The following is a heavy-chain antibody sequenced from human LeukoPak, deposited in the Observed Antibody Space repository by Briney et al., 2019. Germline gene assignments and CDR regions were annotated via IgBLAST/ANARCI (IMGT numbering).Heavy chain of an antibody. D-gene: IGHD6-19*01. CDR2: ISAYNGNT. J-gene: IGHJ6*04. V-gene: IGHV1-18*04. Sequence: ASVKVSCKASGYTFTSYGISWVRQAPGQGLEWMGWISAYNGNTNYAQKLQGRGTMTTDTSTSTAYMELRSLRSDDTAVYYCARDSAGYSSGFLEEGMDVWGKGTTVTVSS. CDR1: GYTFTSYG. CDR3: ARDSAGYSSGFLEEGMDV.